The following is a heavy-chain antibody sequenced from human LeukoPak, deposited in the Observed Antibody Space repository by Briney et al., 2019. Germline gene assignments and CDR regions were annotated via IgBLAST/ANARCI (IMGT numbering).Heavy chain of an antibody. J-gene: IGHJ4*02. CDR3: ATVTVSMVRGVITIKYYFDY. V-gene: IGHV1-69*06. CDR1: GGTFSSYA. Sequence: ASVKVSCKASGGTFSSYAISWVRQAPGQGLEWMGGIIPIFGTANYAQKFQGRVTMTEDTSTDTAYMELSSLRSEDTAVYYCATVTVSMVRGVITIKYYFDYWGQGTLVTVSS. CDR2: IIPIFGTA. D-gene: IGHD3-10*01.